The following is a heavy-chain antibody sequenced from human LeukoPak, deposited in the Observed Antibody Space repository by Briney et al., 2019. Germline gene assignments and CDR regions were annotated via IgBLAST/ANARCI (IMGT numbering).Heavy chain of an antibody. CDR1: GYTFTSYY. J-gene: IGHJ4*02. CDR3: ARDFGLVEMATINDY. V-gene: IGHV1-46*01. D-gene: IGHD5-24*01. CDR2: INPSGGST. Sequence: ASVKVSCKASGYTFTSYYTHWVRQAPGQGLEWMGIINPSGGSTSYAQKFQGRVTMTRDMSTSTVYMELSSLRSEDTAVYYCARDFGLVEMATINDYWGQGTLVTVSS.